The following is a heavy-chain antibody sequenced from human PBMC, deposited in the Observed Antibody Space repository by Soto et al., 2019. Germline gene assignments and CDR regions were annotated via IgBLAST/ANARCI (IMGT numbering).Heavy chain of an antibody. V-gene: IGHV4-4*02. J-gene: IGHJ5*02. Sequence: SETLSLTCTVSGGSISSSNWWSWVRQPPGKGLEWIGEIYHSGSTNYNPSLKSRVTISVDTSKNQFSLKLSSVTAADTAVYYCARARRIAAAGTGSGNWFDPWGQGTLVTVSS. CDR3: ARARRIAAAGTGSGNWFDP. CDR2: IYHSGST. CDR1: GGSISSSNW. D-gene: IGHD6-13*01.